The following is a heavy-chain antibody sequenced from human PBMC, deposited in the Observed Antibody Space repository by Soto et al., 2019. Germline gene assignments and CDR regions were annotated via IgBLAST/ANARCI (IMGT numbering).Heavy chain of an antibody. CDR2: ISSSGRTI. CDR3: AGGGQQQHGMDV. D-gene: IGHD6-13*01. CDR1: GFTFSDYY. Sequence: QVQLVESGGGLVKPGGSLRLSCAASGFTFSDYYMSWIRQAPGKGLEWVSYISSSGRTIYYADSVKGRFTISKDNAKNSLYRQMNSLRVEDTAVYYWAGGGQQQHGMDVWGQGTTVTVSS. J-gene: IGHJ6*02. V-gene: IGHV3-11*01.